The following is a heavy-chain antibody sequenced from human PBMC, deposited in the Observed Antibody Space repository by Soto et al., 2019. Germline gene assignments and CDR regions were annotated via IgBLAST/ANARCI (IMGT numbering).Heavy chain of an antibody. V-gene: IGHV1-8*01. D-gene: IGHD6-6*01. CDR2: MNPNSGNT. CDR1: GYTFTSYD. J-gene: IGHJ5*02. CDR3: ARGDRLYSSSTSGWFDP. Sequence: ASVKVSCKASGYTFTSYDINWVRQATGQGLEWMGWMNPNSGNTGYAQKFQGRVTMTRNTSTSTVYMELSSLRSEDTAVYYCARGDRLYSSSTSGWFDPWGQGTLVTVSS.